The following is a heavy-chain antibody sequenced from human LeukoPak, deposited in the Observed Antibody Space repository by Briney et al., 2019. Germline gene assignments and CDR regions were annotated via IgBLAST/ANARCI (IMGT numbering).Heavy chain of an antibody. V-gene: IGHV4-59*01. CDR2: IYYSGST. D-gene: IGHD3-10*01. CDR3: ARGYGSGSITALPYYYYYMDV. CDR1: GGSISSYY. Sequence: SETLSLTCTVSGGSISSYYWSWIRQPPGKGLEWIGYIYYSGSTNYNPSLKSRVTISVDTSKNQFSLKLSSVTAADTAVYYCARGYGSGSITALPYYYYYMDVWGKGTTVTISS. J-gene: IGHJ6*03.